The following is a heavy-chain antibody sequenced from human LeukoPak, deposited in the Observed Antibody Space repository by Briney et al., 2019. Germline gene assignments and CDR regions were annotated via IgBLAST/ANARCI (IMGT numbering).Heavy chain of an antibody. CDR3: AKDRLYCSSTSCYAYFDY. D-gene: IGHD2-2*01. CDR2: ISGSGGST. V-gene: IGHV3-23*01. CDR1: GFTFSSYA. Sequence: PGGSLRLSCAASGFTFSSYAMSWVRQAPGNGLEWVSAISGSGGSTYYADSVKGRFIISRDNSKNTLYLQMNSLRAEDTAVYYCAKDRLYCSSTSCYAYFDYWGQGTLVTVSS. J-gene: IGHJ4*02.